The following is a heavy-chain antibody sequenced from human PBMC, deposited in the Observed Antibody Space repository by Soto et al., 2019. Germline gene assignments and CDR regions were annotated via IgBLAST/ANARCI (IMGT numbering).Heavy chain of an antibody. CDR1: GFIFNNYA. Sequence: PGGSLRLSCAASGFIFNNYAISWVRQVPGKGLEWVSGISGRGGNTFYADSMKGRFTISRDNSKNTVYLQMTNLRVEDTAIYYCAQPSPSGDHAGSFDTWGQGTLVGVSS. CDR3: AQPSPSGDHAGSFDT. V-gene: IGHV3-23*01. D-gene: IGHD2-21*02. CDR2: ISGRGGNT. J-gene: IGHJ4*02.